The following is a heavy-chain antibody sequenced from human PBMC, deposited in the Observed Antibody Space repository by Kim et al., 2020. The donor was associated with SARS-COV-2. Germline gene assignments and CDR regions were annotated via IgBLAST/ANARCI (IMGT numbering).Heavy chain of an antibody. Sequence: GGSLRLSCAASRFTFNTYAMHWVRQAPGKGLEWVAVISFDGSNKYYVDSVKGRFTISRDNSKNTLYLQMNSLRTEDTAVYYCARATGVYDYSNSRPVDYWGQGTLVTVSS. J-gene: IGHJ4*02. D-gene: IGHD4-4*01. V-gene: IGHV3-30*04. CDR3: ARATGVYDYSNSRPVDY. CDR1: RFTFNTYA. CDR2: ISFDGSNK.